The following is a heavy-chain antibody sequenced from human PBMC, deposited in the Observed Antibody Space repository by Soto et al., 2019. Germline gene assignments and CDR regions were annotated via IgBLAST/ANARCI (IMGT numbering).Heavy chain of an antibody. CDR1: GYSFTSYW. V-gene: IGHV5-51*07. J-gene: IGHJ4*02. CDR2: IYTGDSDT. D-gene: IGHD5-18*01. CDR3: ARLGVSWYTARVAGPDEGTFDY. Sequence: GQSLRISCKGSGYSFTSYWIGWGHKMPGKGLEWMGMIYTGDSDTRYRTSFQGHVTIAADKSISTAYLQWSSLKAADTAMYYCARLGVSWYTARVAGPDEGTFDYWGQGTLVPVSS.